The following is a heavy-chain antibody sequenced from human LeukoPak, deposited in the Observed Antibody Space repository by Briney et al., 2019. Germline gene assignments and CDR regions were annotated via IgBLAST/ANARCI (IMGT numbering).Heavy chain of an antibody. D-gene: IGHD1-26*01. CDR1: GGSFSGYY. V-gene: IGHV4-34*01. J-gene: IGHJ4*02. Sequence: SETLSLTCAVYGGSFSGYYWSWIRQPPGKGLEWIGEINHSGSTNYNPSLKSRVTISVDTSKNQFSLKLSSVTAADTAVYYCARRSSLGGSYYFSFDYWGQGTLVTVSS. CDR3: ARRSSLGGSYYFSFDY. CDR2: INHSGST.